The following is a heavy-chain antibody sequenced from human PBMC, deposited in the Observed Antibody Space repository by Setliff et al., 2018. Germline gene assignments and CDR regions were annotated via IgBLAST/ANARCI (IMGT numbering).Heavy chain of an antibody. V-gene: IGHV3-7*01. CDR3: ARDATYYDFWSDYSPDAFDI. CDR1: GFTFTSYW. Sequence: SGGSLRLSCEASGFTFTSYWMSWVRQAPGKGLEWVANIKQDGSEKYYVDSVKGRFAISRDNAKNSLYLQMNSLRAEDTAMYYCARDATYYDFWSDYSPDAFDIWGQGTMVTVS. D-gene: IGHD3-3*01. J-gene: IGHJ3*02. CDR2: IKQDGSEK.